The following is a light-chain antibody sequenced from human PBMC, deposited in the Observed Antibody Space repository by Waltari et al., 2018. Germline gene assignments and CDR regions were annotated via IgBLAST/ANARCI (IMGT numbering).Light chain of an antibody. CDR3: CSYAGPATFVV. Sequence: QSALTQPASVSGSPGQSITISCTGMSSDVGSYNLVSWYQQFPGRAPQLIIYEVYRRPLGLSDLFSGSKSGNRASLTISGLRAEDEADYYCCSYAGPATFVVFGGGTKLTVL. CDR2: EVY. CDR1: SSDVGSYNL. V-gene: IGLV2-23*02. J-gene: IGLJ2*01.